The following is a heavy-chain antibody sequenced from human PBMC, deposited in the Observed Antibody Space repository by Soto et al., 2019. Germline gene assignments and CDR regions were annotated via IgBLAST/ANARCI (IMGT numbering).Heavy chain of an antibody. V-gene: IGHV1-18*01. CDR1: GYTFTSYG. D-gene: IGHD3-10*01. CDR2: ISAYNGNT. Sequence: GASVKVSCKASGYTFTSYGISWVRQAPGQGLDWMGWISAYNGNTNYAQKLQGRVTMTTDTSTSTAYMELRSLRSDDTAVYYCASSRSSGSYPELAMDVWGQGTTVTVSS. CDR3: ASSRSSGSYPELAMDV. J-gene: IGHJ6*02.